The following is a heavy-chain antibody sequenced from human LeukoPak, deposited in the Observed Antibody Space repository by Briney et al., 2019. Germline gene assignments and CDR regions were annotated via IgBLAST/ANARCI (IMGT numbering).Heavy chain of an antibody. D-gene: IGHD3-9*01. CDR2: VSVGGDYT. Sequence: GSLRLSCAASGFTFTNCAMTWVRQAPGKGLEWVSVVSVGGDYTYYADSVKGRFTISRDNSKNTVYLQMNSLRAEDTAVYYCAKEPYYDILTGYQRGIFDYWGQGTLVTVSS. CDR3: AKEPYYDILTGYQRGIFDY. J-gene: IGHJ4*02. V-gene: IGHV3-23*01. CDR1: GFTFTNCA.